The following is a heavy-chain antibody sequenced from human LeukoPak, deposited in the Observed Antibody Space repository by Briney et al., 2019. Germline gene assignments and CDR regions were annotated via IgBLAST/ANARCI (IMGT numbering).Heavy chain of an antibody. J-gene: IGHJ4*02. V-gene: IGHV3-72*01. Sequence: GGSLRLSCAASGFTFSSYEMNWVRQAPGKGLEWVGRSRNKANSYTTEYAPSVKGRFSISRDDSKNLLDLQMNSLKTEDTALYYCASSYCSAGRCYDYWGQGTLVTVSS. CDR2: SRNKANSYTT. CDR1: GFTFSSYE. CDR3: ASSYCSAGRCYDY. D-gene: IGHD2-15*01.